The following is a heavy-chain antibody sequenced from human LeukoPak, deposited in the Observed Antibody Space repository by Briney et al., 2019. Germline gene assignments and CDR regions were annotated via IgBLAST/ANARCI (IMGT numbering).Heavy chain of an antibody. V-gene: IGHV4-34*01. CDR3: ARGGGYNWFDP. D-gene: IGHD4-23*01. J-gene: IGHJ5*02. Sequence: SETPSLTCAVYGGSFSGYYWSWIRQPPGKGLEWIGEINHGGSTNYNPSLKSRVTISVDTSKNQFSLKLNSVTAADTAVYYCARGGGYNWFDPWGQGTLVTVSS. CDR1: GGSFSGYY. CDR2: INHGGST.